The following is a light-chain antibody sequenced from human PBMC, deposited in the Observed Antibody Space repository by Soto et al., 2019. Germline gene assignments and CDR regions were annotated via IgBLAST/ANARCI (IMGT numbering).Light chain of an antibody. J-gene: IGKJ3*01. CDR3: QHRSNLGT. V-gene: IGKV3-11*01. CDR2: DAS. CDR1: QSVSSY. Sequence: EIVLTQSPATLSLSPGERATLSCRASQSVSSYLAWYQQKPGQAPRLLIYDASNRATGIPARFSGSGSGTDFTLTITSLEPEDFAVYYWQHRSNLGTFGPGTKVDIK.